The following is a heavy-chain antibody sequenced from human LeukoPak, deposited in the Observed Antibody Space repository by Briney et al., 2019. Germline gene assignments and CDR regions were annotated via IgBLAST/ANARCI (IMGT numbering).Heavy chain of an antibody. J-gene: IGHJ2*01. CDR3: ARDLYTSGWPAFDL. CDR1: GLSFGDYH. V-gene: IGHV3-11*01. D-gene: IGHD6-19*01. CDR2: ISRSGDDI. Sequence: GGSLRLSCAASGLSFGDYHMSWIRQAPGRGLEWLLYISRSGDDIYDADSVRGRFTISRDNARKSLFLQMNNLRADDTAVYYCARDLYTSGWPAFDLWGRGTLVTVSS.